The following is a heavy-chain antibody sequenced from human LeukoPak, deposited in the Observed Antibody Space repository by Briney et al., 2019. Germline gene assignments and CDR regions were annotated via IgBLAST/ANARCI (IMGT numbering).Heavy chain of an antibody. Sequence: GGSLRLSCAASGFTFSSYGMSWVRQAPGKGLEWVSAISGSGGSTYYADSVKGRFTISRDNSKNTLYLQMNSLRAEDTAVYYCAKWDTYYDSSGYYFYWGQGTLVTVSS. D-gene: IGHD3-22*01. CDR3: AKWDTYYDSSGYYFY. CDR1: GFTFSSYG. CDR2: ISGSGGST. V-gene: IGHV3-23*01. J-gene: IGHJ4*02.